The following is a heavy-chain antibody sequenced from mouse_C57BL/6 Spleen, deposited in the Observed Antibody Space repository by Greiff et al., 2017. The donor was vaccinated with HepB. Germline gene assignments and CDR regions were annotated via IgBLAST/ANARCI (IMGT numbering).Heavy chain of an antibody. V-gene: IGHV1-15*01. D-gene: IGHD4-1*01. CDR1: GYTFTDYE. CDR2: IDPETGGT. CDR3: TRSGTGFAY. J-gene: IGHJ3*01. Sequence: VQLQQSAAELVRPGASVTLSCKASGYTFTDYEMHWVKQTPVHGLEWIGAIDPETGGTAYNQKFQGKAILTADKSSSTAYMELRSLTSEDSACYYCTRSGTGFAYWGQGTLVTVSA.